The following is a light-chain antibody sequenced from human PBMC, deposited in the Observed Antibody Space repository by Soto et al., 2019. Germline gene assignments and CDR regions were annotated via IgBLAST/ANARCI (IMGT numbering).Light chain of an antibody. V-gene: IGKV3-20*01. CDR2: GAS. J-gene: IGKJ1*01. Sequence: EITLTQSPGTLSFSSGERATLSCRASQSVSSSYLAWYQKKPGQAPRLLIYGASSRATGIPDRFSGSGSGTDFTLTISRLEPEDFAVYYCQQYGSSPGTFGQGTKVDI. CDR3: QQYGSSPGT. CDR1: QSVSSSY.